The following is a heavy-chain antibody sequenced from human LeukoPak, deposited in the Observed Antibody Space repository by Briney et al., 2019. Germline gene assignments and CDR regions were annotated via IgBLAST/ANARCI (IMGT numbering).Heavy chain of an antibody. D-gene: IGHD3-10*01. CDR3: ARGTMVRGVIPPDFDY. Sequence: GGSLRLSCAASGFTFSSYSMNWVRQAPGKGLEWVSSISSSSSYIYYADSVKGRFTISRDNAKNSLYLQMNSLRAEDTAVYYCARGTMVRGVIPPDFDYWGQGTLVTVSS. J-gene: IGHJ4*02. CDR1: GFTFSSYS. CDR2: ISSSSSYI. V-gene: IGHV3-21*01.